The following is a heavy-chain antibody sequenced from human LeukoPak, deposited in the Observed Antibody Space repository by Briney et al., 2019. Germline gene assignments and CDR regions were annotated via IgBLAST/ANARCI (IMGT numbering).Heavy chain of an antibody. Sequence: GESLKISCKGPGYSFTSYWIGWVRQMPGKGLEWMGIIYPGDSDTRYRPSFQGQVTTSADKSISTDYLQWSSLKASDTAVYYCARHYDFWSGYLAFDIWGQGTMVTVSS. CDR3: ARHYDFWSGYLAFDI. V-gene: IGHV5-51*01. D-gene: IGHD3-3*01. J-gene: IGHJ3*02. CDR1: GYSFTSYW. CDR2: IYPGDSDT.